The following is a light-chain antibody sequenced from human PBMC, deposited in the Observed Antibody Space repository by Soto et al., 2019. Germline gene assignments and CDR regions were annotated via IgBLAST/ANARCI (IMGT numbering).Light chain of an antibody. CDR3: QQYNNWPG. V-gene: IGKV3-15*01. CDR2: GAS. Sequence: EIVLTQSPGTLSLSPGERATLSCRASQSVSNNYLAWYQQKPGQAPRLLIYGASTRATGIPARFSGSGSGTEFTLTISSLQSEDFAVYYCQQYNNWPGFGQGTRLEIK. J-gene: IGKJ5*01. CDR1: QSVSNN.